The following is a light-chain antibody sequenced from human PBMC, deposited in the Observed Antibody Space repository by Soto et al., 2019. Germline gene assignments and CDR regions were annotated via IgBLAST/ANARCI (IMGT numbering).Light chain of an antibody. CDR1: SSDVGSYNL. V-gene: IGLV2-23*02. Sequence: QSALTQPASVSGSPGQSITISCTGTSSDVGSYNLVSWYQQHPGKAPKLMIYDVSQRPSGVADRFSGSKSGNTASLTLSGLQADDEAYYYCGSYAGSYTFYVFGTGTKLTVL. J-gene: IGLJ1*01. CDR3: GSYAGSYTFYV. CDR2: DVS.